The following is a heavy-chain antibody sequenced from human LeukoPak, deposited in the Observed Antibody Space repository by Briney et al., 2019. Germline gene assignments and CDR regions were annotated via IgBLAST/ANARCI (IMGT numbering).Heavy chain of an antibody. V-gene: IGHV1-69*13. CDR2: IIPIFGTA. Sequence: SVKVSCKASGYTFTTYGINWVRQAPGQGLEWMGGIIPIFGTADYAQKFQGRVTITADESTSTAYMELSSLRSEDTAVYYCARHSGAAEVNNWGQGTLVTVSS. J-gene: IGHJ4*02. CDR3: ARHSGAAEVNN. D-gene: IGHD2/OR15-2a*01. CDR1: GYTFTTYG.